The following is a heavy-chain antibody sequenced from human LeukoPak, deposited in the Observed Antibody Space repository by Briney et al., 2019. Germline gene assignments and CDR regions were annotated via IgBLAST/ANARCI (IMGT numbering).Heavy chain of an antibody. D-gene: IGHD6-13*01. CDR3: AKPGIAAAGTGWFDH. Sequence: GGSLRLSCAASGFTFSSYAMSWVRQASGKALESVSAISGSGGSTYYADSVKGRFNISRDNSKNTLYLQMNSLKAEDTAVYYCAKPGIAAAGTGWFDHWGQGTLVTVSS. V-gene: IGHV3-23*01. CDR2: ISGSGGST. CDR1: GFTFSSYA. J-gene: IGHJ5*02.